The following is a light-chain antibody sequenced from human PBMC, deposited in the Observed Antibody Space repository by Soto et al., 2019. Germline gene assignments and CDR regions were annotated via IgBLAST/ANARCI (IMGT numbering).Light chain of an antibody. J-gene: IGKJ5*01. V-gene: IGKV3-20*01. Sequence: EIVLTQSPGTLSLSPGERATLCCRASQSVSSSYLAWYQQKPGQAPRLLIYGASSRATGIPDRFSGGGSGTDFTLTISRLEPEDFAVYYCQQYGSSSITFGQGTRLEIK. CDR1: QSVSSSY. CDR3: QQYGSSSIT. CDR2: GAS.